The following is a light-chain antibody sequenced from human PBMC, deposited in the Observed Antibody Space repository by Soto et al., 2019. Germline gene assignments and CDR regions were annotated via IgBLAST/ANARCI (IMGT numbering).Light chain of an antibody. CDR2: GTS. V-gene: IGKV3-20*01. J-gene: IGKJ1*01. CDR1: QSVSTTY. Sequence: EIVLTQSPGTLSLSPVERATLSGMASQSVSTTYLAWYQQKPGQSPRLLIYGTSNRATGIPDRFSGSGSGTDFTLTISRLEPEDFAVYYCQQYGMSRWTFGQGTKVEIK. CDR3: QQYGMSRWT.